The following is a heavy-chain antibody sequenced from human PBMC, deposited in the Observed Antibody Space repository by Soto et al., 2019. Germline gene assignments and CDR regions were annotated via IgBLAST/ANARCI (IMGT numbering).Heavy chain of an antibody. J-gene: IGHJ4*02. CDR1: GGSFSGYY. CDR3: ARGKYEYGDYVEFDY. V-gene: IGHV4-34*01. Sequence: SETLSLTCAVYGGSFSGYYWSWIRQPPGKGLEWIGEINHSGSTNYNPSLKSRVTISVDTSKNQFSLKLSSVTAADTAVYYCARGKYEYGDYVEFDYWGQGTLVTVSS. D-gene: IGHD4-17*01. CDR2: INHSGST.